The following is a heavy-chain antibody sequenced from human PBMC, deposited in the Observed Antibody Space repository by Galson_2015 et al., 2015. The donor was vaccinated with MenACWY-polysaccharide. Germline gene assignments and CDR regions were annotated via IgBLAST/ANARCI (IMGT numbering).Heavy chain of an antibody. CDR1: GFTFSYYG. CDR2: ISYDGSNK. V-gene: IGHV3-30*18. Sequence: SLRLSCAASGFTFSYYGLHWVRQAPGKGLEWVAVISYDGSNKYYADSVKGRFTISRDNSKNTLYLQMNSLRAEDTAVYYCAKGGQQLTRSTYYMDVWGKGTTVTVSS. D-gene: IGHD6-13*01. CDR3: AKGGQQLTRSTYYMDV. J-gene: IGHJ6*03.